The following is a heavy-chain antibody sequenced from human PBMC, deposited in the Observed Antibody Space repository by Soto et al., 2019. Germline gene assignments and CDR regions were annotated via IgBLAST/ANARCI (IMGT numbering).Heavy chain of an antibody. J-gene: IGHJ4*02. Sequence: ASVKVSCKVSGYTLTELSMHWVRQAPGKGLEWMGGFDPEDGETIYAQKFQGRVTMTEDTSTDTAYMELSSLRSEDTAVYYCATFRRRVVRGVKVFDYWGQGTLVTVSS. V-gene: IGHV1-24*01. D-gene: IGHD3-10*01. CDR1: GYTLTELS. CDR3: ATFRRRVVRGVKVFDY. CDR2: FDPEDGET.